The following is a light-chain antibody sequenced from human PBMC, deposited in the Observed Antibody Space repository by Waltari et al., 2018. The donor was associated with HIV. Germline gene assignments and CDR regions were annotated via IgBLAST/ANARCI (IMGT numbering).Light chain of an antibody. J-gene: IGLJ1*01. Sequence: QSALTQPASVSGSPGQSITLSCTGTSSDVGDHNSVSWYQQHQGKAPTLMIYAVNDRPSGISDRFSGSKSGNTASLTISGLRAEDEADYYCSSYSRSNTLVFGSGTKVTVL. V-gene: IGLV2-14*03. CDR2: AVN. CDR1: SSDVGDHNS. CDR3: SSYSRSNTLV.